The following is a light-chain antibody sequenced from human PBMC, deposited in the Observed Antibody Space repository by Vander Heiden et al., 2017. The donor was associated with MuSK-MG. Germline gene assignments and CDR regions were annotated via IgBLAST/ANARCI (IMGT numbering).Light chain of an antibody. CDR2: KAS. V-gene: IGKV1-5*03. Sequence: DIQMTQSPSTLSASVGDRVTITCRASQDISTWLAWYQQKPGKAPNLLIYKASNLDSGVPSRFSGRGSGTEFTVTINSLQPDDLATYHCQQYDRYPYTFGQGTKLEIK. CDR3: QQYDRYPYT. J-gene: IGKJ2*01. CDR1: QDISTW.